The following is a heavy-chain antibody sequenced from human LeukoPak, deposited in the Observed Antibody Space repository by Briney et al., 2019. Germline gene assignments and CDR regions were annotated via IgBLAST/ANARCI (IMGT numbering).Heavy chain of an antibody. CDR3: ARALWSGPVYYGMDV. CDR1: GFTFSNYN. J-gene: IGHJ6*02. D-gene: IGHD3-10*01. V-gene: IGHV3-21*01. CDR2: ISSTSSYI. Sequence: TGGSLRLSCAASGFTFSNYNFYWVRQAPGKGLEWVSSISSTSSYIYYADSMKGRFTISRDNAKNSLYLQMNSLRAVDTAVYYCARALWSGPVYYGMDVWGQGTTVTVSS.